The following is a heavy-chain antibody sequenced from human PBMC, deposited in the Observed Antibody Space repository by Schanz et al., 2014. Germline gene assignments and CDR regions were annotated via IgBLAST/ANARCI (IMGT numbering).Heavy chain of an antibody. D-gene: IGHD3-10*01. J-gene: IGHJ3*02. CDR1: GFTVDSNY. V-gene: IGHV3-66*01. CDR3: ARPSGSYFWAFDI. Sequence: DVQVVESGGDLVQPGGSLRLSCAASGFTVDSNYMSWVRQAPGKGLECVSIIYPDGSTNYGDSMKGRFTVSGDEWKNTLFLQMNSLRGDDSAVYYCARPSGSYFWAFDIWGQGTMVTVSS. CDR2: IYPDGST.